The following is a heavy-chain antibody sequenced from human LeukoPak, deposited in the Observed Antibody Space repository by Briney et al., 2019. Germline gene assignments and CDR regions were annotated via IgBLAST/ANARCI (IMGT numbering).Heavy chain of an antibody. CDR2: IYTSGST. J-gene: IGHJ4*02. Sequence: SQTLSLTCTGSGCSLRSGCFYWGWIRQPAGKGLGWVGRIYTSGSTNYNPSLMSRVTISVDTSKNQFSLNLNSVTAADTAVYYCARVDYGDYSKDFDYWGQGTLVTVSS. CDR3: ARVDYGDYSKDFDY. CDR1: GCSLRSGCFY. D-gene: IGHD4-17*01. V-gene: IGHV4-61*02.